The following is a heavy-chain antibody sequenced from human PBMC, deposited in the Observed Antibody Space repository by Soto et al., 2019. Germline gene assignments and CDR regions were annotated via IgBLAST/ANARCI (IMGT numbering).Heavy chain of an antibody. CDR1: GYSFTSYW. V-gene: IGHV5-51*01. Sequence: PGESLKISCKGSGYSFTSYWIGWVRQMPGKGLEWMGITYPGDSDTRYSPSFQGQVTISADKSISTAYLQWSSLKASDTAIYYCARHSGSSWDYYYYGMDVWGQGTTVTVSS. D-gene: IGHD6-13*01. J-gene: IGHJ6*02. CDR3: ARHSGSSWDYYYYGMDV. CDR2: TYPGDSDT.